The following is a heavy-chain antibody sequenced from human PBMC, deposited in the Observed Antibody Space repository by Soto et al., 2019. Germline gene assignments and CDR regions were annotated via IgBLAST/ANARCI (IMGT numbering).Heavy chain of an antibody. Sequence: EVQLVESGGGLVQPGTSLRLSCAASGFSFHYYAMHWVRQAPGKGLEWVSGISWNSGGIDYADSVKGRFTISRDNAKNSLYLLMNSLRAEDTAFYYCVKDDRDCSRTSCYGSDVHYYGMDVWGQGTTVTVSS. J-gene: IGHJ6*02. V-gene: IGHV3-9*01. CDR3: VKDDRDCSRTSCYGSDVHYYGMDV. CDR2: ISWNSGGI. CDR1: GFSFHYYA. D-gene: IGHD2-2*01.